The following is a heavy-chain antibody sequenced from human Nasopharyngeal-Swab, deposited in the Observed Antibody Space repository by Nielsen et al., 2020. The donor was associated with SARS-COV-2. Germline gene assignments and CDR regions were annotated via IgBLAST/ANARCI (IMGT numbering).Heavy chain of an antibody. V-gene: IGHV3-30*03. D-gene: IGHD3-22*01. Sequence: GESLKISCAASGFTFSSYGMHWVRQAPGKGLEWVAVISYDGSNKYYADSVKGRFTISRDNSKNTLYLQMNSLRAEDTAVYYCARSTYYYDSSGYSFDYWGQGTLVTVSS. CDR2: ISYDGSNK. CDR3: ARSTYYYDSSGYSFDY. J-gene: IGHJ4*02. CDR1: GFTFSSYG.